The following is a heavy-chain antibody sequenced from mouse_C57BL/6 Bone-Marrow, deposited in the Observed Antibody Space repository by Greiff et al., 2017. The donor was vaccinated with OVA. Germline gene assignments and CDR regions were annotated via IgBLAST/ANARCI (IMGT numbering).Heavy chain of an antibody. J-gene: IGHJ2*01. D-gene: IGHD1-1*02. V-gene: IGHV5-9-1*02. Sequence: EVMLVESGAGLVKPGGSLKLSCAASGFTFSSYAMSWVRQTPEKRLEWVAYISSGGDYIYYADTVKGRFTISRDNARNTLYLQMSSLKSEDTAMYYCTRDMGGNYIDYWGQGTTLTVSS. CDR1: GFTFSSYA. CDR3: TRDMGGNYIDY. CDR2: ISSGGDYI.